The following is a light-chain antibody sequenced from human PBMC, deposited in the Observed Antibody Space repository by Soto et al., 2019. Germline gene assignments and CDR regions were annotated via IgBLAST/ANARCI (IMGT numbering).Light chain of an antibody. Sequence: QSVLTQPASVSGSPGQSITISCTGTSSDVGGYDYLSWYQQYPAKAPKLLIYDVSSRPSGVSNRFSGSKSGNTASLTISGLQAEDEADYFCTSYTRSSSPWVFGGGTKLTVL. CDR2: DVS. J-gene: IGLJ3*02. CDR3: TSYTRSSSPWV. V-gene: IGLV2-14*01. CDR1: SSDVGGYDY.